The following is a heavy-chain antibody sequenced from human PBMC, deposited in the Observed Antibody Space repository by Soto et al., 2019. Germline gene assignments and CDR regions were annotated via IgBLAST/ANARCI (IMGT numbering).Heavy chain of an antibody. J-gene: IGHJ6*02. CDR2: IYYSGST. Sequence: QVQLQESGPGLVKPSQTLSLTCTVSGGSISSGDSYWSWIRQPPGKGLEWIGYIYYSGSTYYNPSLKGRINISADTSKSEFSLKLSSVTAADTAVYYCARATRYDYVWGSYRHYYGMDVWGQGTTVTVSS. CDR1: GGSISSGDSY. CDR3: ARATRYDYVWGSYRHYYGMDV. D-gene: IGHD3-16*02. V-gene: IGHV4-30-4*01.